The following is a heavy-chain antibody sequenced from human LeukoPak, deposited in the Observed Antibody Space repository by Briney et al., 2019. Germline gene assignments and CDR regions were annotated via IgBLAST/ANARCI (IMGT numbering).Heavy chain of an antibody. CDR1: GHSISSGYY. CDR2: IYHSGRT. CDR3: ARQAPTTYYYDSSGYAFDY. Sequence: SETLSLTCSVSGHSISSGYYWGWIRQPPGKGLEWIGSIYHSGRTYYNPSLKSRVTISVDTSKNQFSLKLSSVTAADTAVYYCARQAPTTYYYDSSGYAFDYWGQGTLVTVSS. D-gene: IGHD3-22*01. J-gene: IGHJ4*02. V-gene: IGHV4-38-2*02.